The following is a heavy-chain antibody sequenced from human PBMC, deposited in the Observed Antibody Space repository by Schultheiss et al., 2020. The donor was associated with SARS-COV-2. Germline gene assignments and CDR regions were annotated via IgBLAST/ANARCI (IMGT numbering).Heavy chain of an antibody. CDR1: GGSLRNYY. CDR2: IYHSGST. D-gene: IGHD5-12*01. CDR3: ARGQGEATPSNWFDP. V-gene: IGHV4-59*01. Sequence: SETLSLTCSVSGGSLRNYYWTWIRQSPEKGMEWIGYIYHSGSTNYNPSLKSRVAMSVDMSKNHFSLKLSSVTAADTAVYYCARGQGEATPSNWFDPWGQGTLVTVSS. J-gene: IGHJ5*02.